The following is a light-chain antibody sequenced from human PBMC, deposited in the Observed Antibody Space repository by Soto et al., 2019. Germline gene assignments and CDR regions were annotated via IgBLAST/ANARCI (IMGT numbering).Light chain of an antibody. V-gene: IGKV1-5*03. CDR2: LAS. CDR3: QQYGTSSRT. J-gene: IGKJ1*01. Sequence: GDRVTITCRASQTISSSLAWYQHKPGKAPKLLIYLASTLQSGVPARFSGSGSATEFTLSISSLQPDDFATYYCQQYGTSSRTFGQGTKVDIK. CDR1: QTISSS.